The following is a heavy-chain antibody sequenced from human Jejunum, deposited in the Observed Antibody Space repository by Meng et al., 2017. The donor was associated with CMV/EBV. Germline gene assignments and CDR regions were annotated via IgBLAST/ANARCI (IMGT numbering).Heavy chain of an antibody. CDR1: GYAFTSFG. V-gene: IGHV1-18*01. CDR2: ISAKDGYT. Sequence: QVSLVQSGGEVKKPGASAKVSGKASGYAFTSFGITWVRQAPGQGLEWMGWISAKDGYTKYAQQFQDRVTMTTDTSTSTAYMELRSLRSDDTAVYYCARAGAVTTAHFDFWGKGTLFTVST. CDR3: ARAGAVTTAHFDF. J-gene: IGHJ4*02. D-gene: IGHD4-11*01.